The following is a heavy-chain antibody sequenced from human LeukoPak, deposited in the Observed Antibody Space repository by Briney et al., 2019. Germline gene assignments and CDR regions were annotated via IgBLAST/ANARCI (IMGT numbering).Heavy chain of an antibody. Sequence: SETLSLTCTVSGGSFSRYYWSWIRQPAGKGLEWIGRIYTSGSTNYNPSLKSRVTISVDTSKNQFSLKLSSVTAADTAVYYCARDEDCYDSCGLNDALDVWGQGTMVTVSS. CDR2: IYTSGST. CDR3: ARDEDCYDSCGLNDALDV. CDR1: GGSFSRYY. D-gene: IGHD3-22*01. J-gene: IGHJ3*01. V-gene: IGHV4-4*07.